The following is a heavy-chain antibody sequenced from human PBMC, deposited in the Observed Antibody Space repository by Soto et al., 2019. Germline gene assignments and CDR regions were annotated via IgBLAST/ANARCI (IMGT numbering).Heavy chain of an antibody. CDR3: ARDEGCGGGSCYSIWRY. J-gene: IGHJ4*02. D-gene: IGHD2-15*01. Sequence: EVQLVESGGGLVQPGGSLRLSCAASGFSFGSYWISWVRQAPGKGLEWVANIKEDGSEKYYVDSVKGRFTISRDNAKNSLYLQTNSLRAEDTAVYYCARDEGCGGGSCYSIWRYWGQGTLVTVSP. V-gene: IGHV3-7*01. CDR1: GFSFGSYW. CDR2: IKEDGSEK.